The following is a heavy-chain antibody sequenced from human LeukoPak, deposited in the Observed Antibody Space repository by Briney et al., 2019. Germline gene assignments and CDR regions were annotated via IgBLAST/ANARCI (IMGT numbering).Heavy chain of an antibody. V-gene: IGHV4-4*07. CDR1: GASINSYY. Sequence: PSETLSLTCTVSGASINSYYFTWIRQPAGKGLEWIGRVFSDGATDYNPSLQSRVTMSLDTSKSQVSLKLSSVAAADTAVYYYARAFCSGGNCFHFDYWGQGTLVTVSS. CDR2: VFSDGAT. CDR3: ARAFCSGGNCFHFDY. D-gene: IGHD2-15*01. J-gene: IGHJ4*02.